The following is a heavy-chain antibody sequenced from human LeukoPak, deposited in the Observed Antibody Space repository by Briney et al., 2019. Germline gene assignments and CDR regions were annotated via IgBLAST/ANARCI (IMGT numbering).Heavy chain of an antibody. CDR3: ARKSGYSYASYYYYYMDV. CDR1: GGSFSGYY. V-gene: IGHV4-34*01. D-gene: IGHD5-18*01. CDR2: INHSGST. J-gene: IGHJ6*03. Sequence: SETLSLTCAVYGGSFSGYYWSWIRQPPGKGLEWIGEINHSGSTNYNPSLKSGITISVATSKNQFSLKLSSVNAADTAVYYCARKSGYSYASYYYYYMDVWGKGTTVPISS.